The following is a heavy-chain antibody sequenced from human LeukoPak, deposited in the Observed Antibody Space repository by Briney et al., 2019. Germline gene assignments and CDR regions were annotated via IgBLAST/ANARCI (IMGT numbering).Heavy chain of an antibody. V-gene: IGHV3-48*02. CDR3: ARGLAYCGGDCYRALDY. Sequence: PGGSLRLSCAASGFTFNSYTMNWVRQAPGKGLEWVSYISSSSLSIYYADSVRGRFTISRDNAKNSLYPQMNSLRDEDTAVYYCARGLAYCGGDCYRALDYWGQGTLVTVSS. D-gene: IGHD2-21*02. CDR1: GFTFNSYT. J-gene: IGHJ4*02. CDR2: ISSSSLSI.